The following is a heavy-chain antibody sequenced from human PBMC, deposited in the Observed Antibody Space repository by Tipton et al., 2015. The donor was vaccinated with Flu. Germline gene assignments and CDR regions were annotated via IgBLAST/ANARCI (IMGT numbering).Heavy chain of an antibody. CDR3: ARRTFSNYVSEPKNWFDV. CDR2: ICPGSP. J-gene: IGHJ5*02. Sequence: GLVKPSETLSLTCGVSGDSITSSNYYWGWIRQPPGKGLEWIGNICPGSPYYNPSLRSRVTMSIDRSNVQFSLRLTSVTAADTAVYFCARRTFSNYVSEPKNWFDVWGQGTLVTVSS. CDR1: GDSITSSNYY. V-gene: IGHV4-38-2*01. D-gene: IGHD4-11*01.